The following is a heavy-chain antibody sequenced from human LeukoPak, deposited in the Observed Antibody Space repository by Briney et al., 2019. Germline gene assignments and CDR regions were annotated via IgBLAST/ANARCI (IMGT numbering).Heavy chain of an antibody. Sequence: PSETLSLTCTVSGVSISSSSYYWVWIRQPPGKGLEWIGSIYYSGTTYYNPSLKSRITISVDTSKKQFSLKLSSVTAADTALYYCAKHYMGSSYNHGLDCWGQGTLVTVSS. CDR2: IYYSGTT. J-gene: IGHJ4*02. V-gene: IGHV4-39*01. CDR3: AKHYMGSSYNHGLDC. D-gene: IGHD3-10*01. CDR1: GVSISSSSYY.